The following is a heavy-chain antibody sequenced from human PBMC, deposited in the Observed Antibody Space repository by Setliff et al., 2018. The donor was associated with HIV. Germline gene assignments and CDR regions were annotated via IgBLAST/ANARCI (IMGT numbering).Heavy chain of an antibody. CDR1: GGSISSGGYY. Sequence: PSETLSLTCTVSGGSISSGGYYWNWIRQYPVKGLEWIGHIYYNGRTLFNPALGTRLNMSVDTSGNQFSLHLNSVTAADSAVYYCARLQSFGWFFDYWGQGIPVTVSS. J-gene: IGHJ4*02. V-gene: IGHV4-31*03. D-gene: IGHD2-15*01. CDR2: IYYNGRT. CDR3: ARLQSFGWFFDY.